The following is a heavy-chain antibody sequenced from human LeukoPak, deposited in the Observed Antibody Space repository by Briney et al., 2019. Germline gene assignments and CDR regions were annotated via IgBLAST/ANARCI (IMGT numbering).Heavy chain of an antibody. V-gene: IGHV3-13*01. CDR2: IGTAGEI. J-gene: IGHJ4*02. CDR1: GFTFRSYD. D-gene: IGHD3-10*01. CDR3: ARDLDDYYGSGSYWD. Sequence: GGSLRLSCAASGFTFRSYDMHWVRQATGKGLEWVSGIGTAGEIYYPGSVKGRFTISRENAKNSLYLQMNNLKAEDTAVYYCARDLDDYYGSGSYWDWGQGTLVTISS.